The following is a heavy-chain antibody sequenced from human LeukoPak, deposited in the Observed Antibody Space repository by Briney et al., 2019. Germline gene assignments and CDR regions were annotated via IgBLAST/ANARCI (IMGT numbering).Heavy chain of an antibody. CDR2: IHYSGNT. J-gene: IGHJ4*02. CDR3: ARWYSSGWAFGY. D-gene: IGHD6-19*01. Sequence: SETLSLTCTVSGGTISNYYWNWIRQPPGKGLEWVGYIHYSGNTKYNSSLKSRATTSVDTSKNQFSLKLSSVTAADTAVYYCARWYSSGWAFGYWGQGTLVTVSS. CDR1: GGTISNYY. V-gene: IGHV4-59*08.